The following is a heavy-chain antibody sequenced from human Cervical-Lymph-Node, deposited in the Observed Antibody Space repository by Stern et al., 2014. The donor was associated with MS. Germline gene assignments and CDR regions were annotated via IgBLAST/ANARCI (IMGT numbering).Heavy chain of an antibody. D-gene: IGHD6-19*01. CDR3: VSHSSGLVRVVYFDY. CDR1: GFTFSSYA. Sequence: VQLVESGGGLVQPGGSLRLSCAASGFTFSSYAMSWVRQAPGKGLEWVSAISGSGGSTYYADSVKGRFTISRVNSKNTLYLQMNSLRAEDTAVYYCVSHSSGLVRVVYFDYWGQGTLVTVSS. V-gene: IGHV3-23*04. J-gene: IGHJ4*02. CDR2: ISGSGGST.